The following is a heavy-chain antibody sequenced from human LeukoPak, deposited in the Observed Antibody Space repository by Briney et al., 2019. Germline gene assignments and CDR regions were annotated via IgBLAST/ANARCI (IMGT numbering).Heavy chain of an antibody. V-gene: IGHV4-34*01. CDR3: ASYGDYSNCHY. CDR1: GGSFSGYY. Sequence: SETLSLTCAVYGGSFSGYYWSWIRQPPGKGLEWIGEINHSGSTNYNPSLKSRVTISVDTSKNQFSLKLSSVTAADTAVYYCASYGDYSNCHYWGQETLVTVSS. CDR2: INHSGST. J-gene: IGHJ4*02. D-gene: IGHD4-17*01.